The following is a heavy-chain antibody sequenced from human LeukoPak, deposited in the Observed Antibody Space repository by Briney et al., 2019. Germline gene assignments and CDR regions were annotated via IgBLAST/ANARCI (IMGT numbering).Heavy chain of an antibody. CDR1: GGSIIDGDCY. CDR3: ARAGFRYYYYYGMDV. J-gene: IGHJ6*02. V-gene: IGHV4-31*03. Sequence: PSETLSLTCTVSGGSIIDGDCYWSWIRQHPGKGLEWIGHIYYSGSTFYNASLKSRLTISVDTSKSQFSLRLRSVTAADTAVYYCARAGFRYYYYYGMDVWGQGTTVTVSS. CDR2: IYYSGST.